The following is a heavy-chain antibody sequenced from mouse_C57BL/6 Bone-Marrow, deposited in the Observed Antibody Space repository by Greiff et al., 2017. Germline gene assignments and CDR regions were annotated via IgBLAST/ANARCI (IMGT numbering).Heavy chain of an antibody. Sequence: VQLQQPGAELVKPGASVKLSCKASGYTFTSYWMHWVKQRPGQGLEWIGMIHPNSGSTNYNEKFKSKATLTVDKSSSTAYMQLSSLTSEDSAVYYCARGAYGSRSFAYWGQGTLVTVSA. CDR3: ARGAYGSRSFAY. D-gene: IGHD1-1*01. CDR1: GYTFTSYW. CDR2: IHPNSGST. V-gene: IGHV1-64*01. J-gene: IGHJ3*01.